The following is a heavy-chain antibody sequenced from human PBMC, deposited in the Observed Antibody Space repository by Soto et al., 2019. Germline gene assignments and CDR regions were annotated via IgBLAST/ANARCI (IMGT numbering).Heavy chain of an antibody. CDR2: INPKSGGT. J-gene: IGHJ6*02. Sequence: ASVEVSCKXSGYSFTDYHIHWVRQAPGQGLEWLGRINPKSGGTSTAQKFQGWVTMTRDRSISTVYMELTRLRSDDTAVYFCARGHSTYCSNGVCSFFYNHEMDVWGQGTTVTVSS. D-gene: IGHD2-8*01. CDR3: ARGHSTYCSNGVCSFFYNHEMDV. V-gene: IGHV1-2*04. CDR1: GYSFTDYH.